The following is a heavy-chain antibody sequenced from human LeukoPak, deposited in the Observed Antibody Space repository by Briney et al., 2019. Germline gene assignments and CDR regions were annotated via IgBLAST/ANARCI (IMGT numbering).Heavy chain of an antibody. CDR3: ARDLGGIAAAGTLGWFDP. CDR1: GFTFSSYG. J-gene: IGHJ5*02. Sequence: GGSLRLSCAASGFTFSSYGMHWVRQAPGKGLEWVAVIWYDGSNKYYPDSVKGRFTISRDNSKNTLYLQMNSLRAEDTAMYYCARDLGGIAAAGTLGWFDPWGQGTLVTVSS. CDR2: IWYDGSNK. D-gene: IGHD6-13*01. V-gene: IGHV3-33*01.